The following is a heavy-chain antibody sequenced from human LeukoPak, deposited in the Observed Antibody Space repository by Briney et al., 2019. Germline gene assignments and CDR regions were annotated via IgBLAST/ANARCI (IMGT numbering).Heavy chain of an antibody. CDR1: GFTFSSYW. CDR2: IKQDGSEK. CDR3: AREGYCSSTSCRYLYYYYNYYMDV. J-gene: IGHJ6*03. V-gene: IGHV3-7*01. D-gene: IGHD2-2*01. Sequence: GGFLRLSCAASGFTFSSYWMSWVRQAPGKGLEWVANIKQDGSEKYYVDSVKGRFTISRDNAKNSLYLQMNSLRAEDTAVYYCAREGYCSSTSCRYLYYYYNYYMDVWGKGTTVTVSS.